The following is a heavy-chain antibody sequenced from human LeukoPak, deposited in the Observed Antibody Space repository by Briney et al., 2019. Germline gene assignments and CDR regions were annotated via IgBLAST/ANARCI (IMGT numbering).Heavy chain of an antibody. J-gene: IGHJ4*02. V-gene: IGHV3-21*05. CDR1: GFTFSSYS. CDR3: ARVLAAAGTWFFDY. Sequence: GGSLRHSCAASGFTFSSYSMNWVRQAPGKGLEWVSYISSSSSYIYYADSVKGRFTISRDNAKNSLYLQMNSLRAEDTAVYYCARVLAAAGTWFFDYWGQGTLVTVSS. CDR2: ISSSSSYI. D-gene: IGHD6-13*01.